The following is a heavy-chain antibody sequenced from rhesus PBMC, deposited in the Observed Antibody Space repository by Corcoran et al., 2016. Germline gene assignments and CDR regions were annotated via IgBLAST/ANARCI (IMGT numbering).Heavy chain of an antibody. CDR3: ARDQWVPYSSGWYDYFDY. CDR2: IKSKRKST. CDR1: GGTISSGYCY. Sequence: QVQLQESGPGVVKPSETLSLTCAVSGGTISSGYCYWSWVRQPPGKGLEWIGGIKSKRKSTNYKPNHKSRDTIAKDTTKKQCSLKLSAVTATDTAVYYCARDQWVPYSSGWYDYFDYWGQGVLVTVSS. J-gene: IGHJ4*01. D-gene: IGHD6-31*01. V-gene: IGHV4S12*01.